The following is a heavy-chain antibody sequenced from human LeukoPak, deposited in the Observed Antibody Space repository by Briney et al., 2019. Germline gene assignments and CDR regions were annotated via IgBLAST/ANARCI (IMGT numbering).Heavy chain of an antibody. Sequence: ASVKVSCKASGYTFTNYYMHWVRQAPGQGLEWMGWINPNSGGTNYAQKFQGRVTMTRDTSISTAYMELSRLRSDDTAVYYCARGARNYYDSSGYYSDFDYWGQGTLVTVSS. CDR3: ARGARNYYDSSGYYSDFDY. CDR2: INPNSGGT. V-gene: IGHV1-2*02. CDR1: GYTFTNYY. D-gene: IGHD3-22*01. J-gene: IGHJ4*02.